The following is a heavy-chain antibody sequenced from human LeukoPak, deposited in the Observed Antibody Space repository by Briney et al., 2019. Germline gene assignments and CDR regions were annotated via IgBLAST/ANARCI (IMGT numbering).Heavy chain of an antibody. CDR3: ARATQWLVRPRALDI. Sequence: ASVKVSCKASGDTFTSYAMNWVRQAPGQGLEWMGWIDTNTGNPTYAQGFTGRFDFSLDTSVSTAYLQISSLKAEDTAVYYCARATQWLVRPRALDIWGQGTMVTVSS. CDR2: IDTNTGNP. V-gene: IGHV7-4-1*02. D-gene: IGHD6-19*01. CDR1: GDTFTSYA. J-gene: IGHJ3*02.